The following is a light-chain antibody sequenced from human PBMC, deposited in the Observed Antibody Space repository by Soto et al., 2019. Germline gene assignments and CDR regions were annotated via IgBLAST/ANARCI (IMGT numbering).Light chain of an antibody. V-gene: IGKV1-6*01. Sequence: AIQMTQAPSSLSASVGDRVTITCRASQGIRNDLGWYQQKTGKAPKIMVYAASSLQSGVPSRFSGTGSGTDLNLTISSLQPDDFATYYCLQDYTYPRTFGQGTKVDI. J-gene: IGKJ1*01. CDR1: QGIRND. CDR3: LQDYTYPRT. CDR2: AAS.